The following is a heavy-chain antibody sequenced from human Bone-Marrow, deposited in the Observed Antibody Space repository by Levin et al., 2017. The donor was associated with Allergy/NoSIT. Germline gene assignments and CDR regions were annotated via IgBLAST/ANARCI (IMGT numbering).Heavy chain of an antibody. D-gene: IGHD3-3*02. CDR2: VYGAGRT. Sequence: RGSLKISCAASGFTVSSNYMSWVRQAPGKGLEWVSIVYGAGRTYYADSVKGRFTISRDNSKNTLYLQMNSLRAEDTAVYYCAREAISDRAFDYWGQGTPVTVSS. CDR1: GFTVSSNY. V-gene: IGHV3-66*01. J-gene: IGHJ4*02. CDR3: AREAISDRAFDY.